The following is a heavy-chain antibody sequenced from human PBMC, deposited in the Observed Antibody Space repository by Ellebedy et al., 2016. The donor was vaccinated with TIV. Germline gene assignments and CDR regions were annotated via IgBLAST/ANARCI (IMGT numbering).Heavy chain of an antibody. CDR2: IKGGNGNT. V-gene: IGHV1-3*01. Sequence: AASVKVSCKASGYIFTTFTMHWVRQAPGQRLEWMGWIKGGNGNTKYAEKFQGRVTITSDTSASTAYMELSSLRSEDTAVYYCAKDGFDLGDNWFDPWGQGTRVTVSS. J-gene: IGHJ5*02. CDR3: AKDGFDLGDNWFDP. CDR1: GYIFTTFT. D-gene: IGHD3-16*01.